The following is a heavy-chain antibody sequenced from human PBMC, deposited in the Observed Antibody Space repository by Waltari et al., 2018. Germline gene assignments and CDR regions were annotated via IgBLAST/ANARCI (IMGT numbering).Heavy chain of an antibody. Sequence: QLQLQESGPGLVKPSETLSLTCTVSGGSISSSSYYWGWIRQHPGKGLEWIGSIYYSGSTYYNPSLKSRVTISVDTSKNQFSLKLSSVTAADTAVYYCASPSRHSSGRYLDYWGQGTLVTVSS. CDR3: ASPSRHSSGRYLDY. CDR1: GGSISSSSYY. V-gene: IGHV4-39*01. D-gene: IGHD6-19*01. CDR2: IYYSGST. J-gene: IGHJ4*02.